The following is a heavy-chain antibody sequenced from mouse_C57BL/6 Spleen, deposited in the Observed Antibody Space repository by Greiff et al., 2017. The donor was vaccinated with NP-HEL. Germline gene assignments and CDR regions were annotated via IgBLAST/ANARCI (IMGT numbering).Heavy chain of an antibody. J-gene: IGHJ3*01. D-gene: IGHD2-1*01. CDR3: ARDYGNFDFFAY. Sequence: VQLQQSGPGLVAPSQSLSITCTVSGFSLTSYAISWVRQPPGKGLEWLGVIWTGGGTNYNSALKSRLSISKDNSKSQVFLKMNRLQTDDTARYYCARDYGNFDFFAYWGQGTLVTVSA. V-gene: IGHV2-9-1*01. CDR1: GFSLTSYA. CDR2: IWTGGGT.